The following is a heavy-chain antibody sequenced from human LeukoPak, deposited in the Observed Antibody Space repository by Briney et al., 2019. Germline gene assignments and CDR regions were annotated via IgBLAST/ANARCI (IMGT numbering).Heavy chain of an antibody. CDR3: ARGFSYYYGSGSFNWFDP. D-gene: IGHD3-10*01. J-gene: IGHJ5*02. Sequence: GGSLRLSCAASGFTFSSYVMSWVRQAPGKGLEWVAVISYDGSNKYYADSVKGRFTISRDNSKNTLYLQMNSLRAEDTAVYYCARGFSYYYGSGSFNWFDPWGQGTLVTVSS. V-gene: IGHV3-30-3*01. CDR2: ISYDGSNK. CDR1: GFTFSSYV.